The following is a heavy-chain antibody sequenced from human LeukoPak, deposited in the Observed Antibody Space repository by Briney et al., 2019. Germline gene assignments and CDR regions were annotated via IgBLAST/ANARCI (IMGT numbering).Heavy chain of an antibody. CDR1: GGSISSSSYY. J-gene: IGHJ5*02. CDR3: SGAWSINWFDP. D-gene: IGHD2-8*02. V-gene: IGHV4-39*01. Sequence: SETLSLTCTVSGGSISSSSYYWGWIRQPPGKGLEWTGSIYYSGSTYYNPSLKSRVTISVDTSKNQFSLKLSSVTAADTAVYYCSGAWSINWFDPWGQGTLVTVSS. CDR2: IYYSGST.